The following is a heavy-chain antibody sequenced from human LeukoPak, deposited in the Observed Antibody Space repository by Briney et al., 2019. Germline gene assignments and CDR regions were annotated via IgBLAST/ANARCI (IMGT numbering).Heavy chain of an antibody. V-gene: IGHV4-59*12. D-gene: IGHD3-3*01. Sequence: SETLSLTCTVSGGSISPYYWSWIRQPPGKGLEWIGYIYYSGSTNYNPSLKSRVTISVDTSKNQFSLKLSSVTAADTAVYYCARVLRFLEWLSGQNWGQGTLVTVSS. CDR1: GGSISPYY. J-gene: IGHJ4*02. CDR3: ARVLRFLEWLSGQN. CDR2: IYYSGST.